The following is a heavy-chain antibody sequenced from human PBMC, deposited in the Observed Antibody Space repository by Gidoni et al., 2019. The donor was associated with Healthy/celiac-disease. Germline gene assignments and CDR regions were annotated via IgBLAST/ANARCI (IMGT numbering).Heavy chain of an antibody. CDR3: ARLRGVAVAAYFDY. CDR1: GGSFSGYY. D-gene: IGHD6-19*01. V-gene: IGHV4-34*01. Sequence: QVQLQQWGAGLLKPSETLSLTCAVYGGSFSGYYWSWIRQPPGKGLEWIGEINHSGSTNYTPSLKSRVTISVDTSKNQFSLKLSSVTAADTAVYYCARLRGVAVAAYFDYWGQGTLVTVSS. CDR2: INHSGST. J-gene: IGHJ4*02.